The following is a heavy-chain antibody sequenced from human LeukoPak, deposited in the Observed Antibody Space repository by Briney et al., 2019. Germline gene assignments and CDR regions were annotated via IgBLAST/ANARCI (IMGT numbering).Heavy chain of an antibody. Sequence: GASVMVSCKASGYTFTSYDINWVRQATGQGLEWMGWMNPNSGNTGYAQKFQGRVTMTRNTSISTAYMELSSLRSEDTAVYYCARYSSSWLYYYYYGMDVWGQGTTVTVSS. CDR2: MNPNSGNT. D-gene: IGHD6-13*01. CDR3: ARYSSSWLYYYYYGMDV. J-gene: IGHJ6*02. V-gene: IGHV1-8*01. CDR1: GYTFTSYD.